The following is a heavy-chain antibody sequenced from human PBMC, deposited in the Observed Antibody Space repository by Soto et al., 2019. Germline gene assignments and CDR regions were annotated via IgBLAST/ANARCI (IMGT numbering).Heavy chain of an antibody. D-gene: IGHD3-16*01. CDR2: IRKDGSQE. V-gene: IGHV3-7*05. Sequence: DVQLTESGGGLVQPGGSLRLSCGASGFSFGSDWMAWVRQAPGKGLEWVANIRKDGSQEQYADSVRGRFSVSRDNAKDSLYLQINSLRLEDTAVYYCTRAANYRDDSAYYDVFDIWCQGTMVTVSS. CDR1: GFSFGSDW. CDR3: TRAANYRDDSAYYDVFDI. J-gene: IGHJ3*02.